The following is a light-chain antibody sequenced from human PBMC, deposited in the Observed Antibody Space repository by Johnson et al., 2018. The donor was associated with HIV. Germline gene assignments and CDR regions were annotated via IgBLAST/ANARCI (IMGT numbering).Light chain of an antibody. J-gene: IGLJ1*01. V-gene: IGLV1-51*02. Sequence: QSILTQPPSVSAAPGQRVNISCSGNISNIESYFVSWYQQLPGAAPTLLIYENTKRPSGIPDRFSGSKSGTSATLGITGLQTGDEADYYCGTWDSSLSAGVFGTGTKVTVL. CDR2: ENT. CDR3: GTWDSSLSAGV. CDR1: ISNIESYF.